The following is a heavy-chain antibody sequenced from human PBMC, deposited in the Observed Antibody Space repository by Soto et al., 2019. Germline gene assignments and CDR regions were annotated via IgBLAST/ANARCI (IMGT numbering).Heavy chain of an antibody. Sequence: SETLSLTCTVSGGSISSYYWSWIRQPPGKGLEWIGYIYYGGSTNYNPSLKSRVTISVDTSKNQFSLKLSSVTAADTAVYYCARVGYSSSWYPYYFDYWGQGTLVTVSS. CDR1: GGSISSYY. J-gene: IGHJ4*02. V-gene: IGHV4-59*01. D-gene: IGHD6-13*01. CDR2: IYYGGST. CDR3: ARVGYSSSWYPYYFDY.